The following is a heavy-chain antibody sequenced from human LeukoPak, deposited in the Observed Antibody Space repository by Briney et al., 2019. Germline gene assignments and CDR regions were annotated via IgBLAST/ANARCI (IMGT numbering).Heavy chain of an antibody. Sequence: GGSLRLSCAASGFTFSSYQMHWVRQAPGKGLEWVSYIKNGGSTIFYADSVKGRFTISRDDAKKSLYLQMNTLRAEDTAIYYCARETRGAFDYWGQGTLVTVSS. CDR2: IKNGGSTI. CDR3: ARETRGAFDY. CDR1: GFTFSSYQ. J-gene: IGHJ4*02. V-gene: IGHV3-48*03. D-gene: IGHD4/OR15-4a*01.